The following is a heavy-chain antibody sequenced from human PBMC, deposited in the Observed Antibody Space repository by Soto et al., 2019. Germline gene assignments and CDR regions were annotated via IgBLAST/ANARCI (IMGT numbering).Heavy chain of an antibody. V-gene: IGHV1-3*01. D-gene: IGHD3-3*01. Sequence: AAVKVSCKTSGYTFTNYVVDWVRQAPGQGLEWMGWINSGNGNTKYSEKFQGRVTITRDTSASTAYMELNSLTSEDTAVYYCARGLTIFGVVIGYWGQGALVTVSS. J-gene: IGHJ4*02. CDR2: INSGNGNT. CDR1: GYTFTNYV. CDR3: ARGLTIFGVVIGY.